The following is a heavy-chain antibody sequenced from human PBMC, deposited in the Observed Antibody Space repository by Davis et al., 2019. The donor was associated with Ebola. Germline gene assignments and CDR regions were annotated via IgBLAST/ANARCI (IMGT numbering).Heavy chain of an antibody. CDR3: TRSEYSSSGRDY. Sequence: GGSLRLSCAASGFTFSGSAMHWVRQASGKGLEWVGRIRSKANSYATAYAASVKGKFTISRDDSKNTAYLQMNSLKTEDTAVYYCTRSEYSSSGRDYWGQGTLVTVSS. D-gene: IGHD6-6*01. CDR2: IRSKANSYAT. V-gene: IGHV3-73*01. J-gene: IGHJ4*02. CDR1: GFTFSGSA.